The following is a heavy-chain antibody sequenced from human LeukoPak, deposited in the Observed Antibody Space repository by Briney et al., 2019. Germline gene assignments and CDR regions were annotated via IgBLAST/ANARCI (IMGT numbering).Heavy chain of an antibody. CDR2: ISYDGSKK. J-gene: IGHJ6*04. CDR1: GFTFNNYA. CDR3: AKDNIHCTSSSCYSGNYAMDV. V-gene: IGHV3-30*18. Sequence: GGSLRLSCAASGFTFNNYAMHRVRQAPGKGLEWVALISYDGSKKKYADSVKGRFTISRDNSKNTLYLQMNSLRAEDTALFYCAKDNIHCTSSSCYSGNYAMDVWGKGTTVTVSS. D-gene: IGHD2-2*01.